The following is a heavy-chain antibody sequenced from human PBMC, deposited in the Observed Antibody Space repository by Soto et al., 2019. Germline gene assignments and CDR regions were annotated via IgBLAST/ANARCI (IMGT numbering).Heavy chain of an antibody. D-gene: IGHD3-22*01. V-gene: IGHV4-59*01. CDR2: IYYSGST. J-gene: IGHJ5*02. CDR3: ASTHYYDSSGYPNWFDP. Sequence: PSETLSLTCTVSGGSISSYYCSWIRQPPGKGLEWIGYIYYSGSTNYNPSLKSRVTISVDTSKNQFSLKLSSVTAADTAVYYCASTHYYDSSGYPNWFDPWGQGTLVTVS. CDR1: GGSISSYY.